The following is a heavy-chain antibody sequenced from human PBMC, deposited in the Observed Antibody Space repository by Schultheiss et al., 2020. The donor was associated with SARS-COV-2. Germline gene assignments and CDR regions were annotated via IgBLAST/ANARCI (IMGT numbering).Heavy chain of an antibody. D-gene: IGHD6-19*01. Sequence: GGSLRLSCAASGFTFSSYGMHWVRQAPGKGLEWVSGISGSGGSTHYADSVKGRFTISRDNSKNTLYLQMNSLRVEDTAVYYCVKSPGVAVAGTISFDYWGQGTLVTVSS. V-gene: IGHV3-23*01. J-gene: IGHJ4*02. CDR1: GFTFSSYG. CDR2: ISGSGGST. CDR3: VKSPGVAVAGTISFDY.